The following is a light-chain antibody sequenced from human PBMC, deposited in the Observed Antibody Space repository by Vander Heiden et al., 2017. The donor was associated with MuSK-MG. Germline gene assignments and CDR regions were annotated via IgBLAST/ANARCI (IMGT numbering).Light chain of an antibody. CDR3: CSYAGSSTVV. V-gene: IGLV2-23*01. Sequence: QSALTQPASVSGSPGQSITISCTGTSSDVGRYNLVSWYQPHPGKAPHLMIYEGSKRPAGVSNCFSGSKSGNTAAMTISGLQEEDEAEYYCCSYAGSSTVVFGGGTKRTVL. J-gene: IGLJ2*01. CDR1: SSDVGRYNL. CDR2: EGS.